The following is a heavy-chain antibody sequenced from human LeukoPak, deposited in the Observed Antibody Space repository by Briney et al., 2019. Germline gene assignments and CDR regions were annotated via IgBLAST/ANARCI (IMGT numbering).Heavy chain of an antibody. CDR3: TTEGCTRTNCYSDY. D-gene: IGHD2-2*01. CDR2: IKSKTDGGTT. CDR1: GFTFSNAW. V-gene: IGHV3-15*01. Sequence: PGGSLRLSCAASGFTFSNAWMTWVRQAPGKGLEWVGRIKSKTDGGTTDYAAPVKGRITISRDDSKNTLYLQMNSLKTEDTAVYYCTTEGCTRTNCYSDYWGQGTLVTVPS. J-gene: IGHJ4*02.